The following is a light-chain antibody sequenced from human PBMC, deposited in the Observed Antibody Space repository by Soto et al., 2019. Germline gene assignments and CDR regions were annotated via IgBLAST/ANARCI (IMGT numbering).Light chain of an antibody. CDR1: HTISSSC. CDR2: ARS. J-gene: IGKJ1*01. V-gene: IGKV3-20*01. CDR3: QQYDSSPRK. Sequence: ENVLTQSPGTLSLSPGQRATLSCRASHTISSSCVAWYQQKPGQAPRLLIYARSDRANGVPDRFRGSGSGTDFTLTITRLEPEDFAVYLCQQYDSSPRKVGQGPKVDIK.